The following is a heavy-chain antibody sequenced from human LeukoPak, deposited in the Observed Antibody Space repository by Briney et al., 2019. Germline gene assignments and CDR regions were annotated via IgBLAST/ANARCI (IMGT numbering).Heavy chain of an antibody. D-gene: IGHD2-2*01. CDR2: ISYDGSNK. CDR1: RFTFSSYG. Sequence: PGRSLRLSCAASRFTFSSYGMHWVRQAPGKGLEWVAVISYDGSNKYYADSVKGRFTISRDNSKNTLYLQMNSLRAEDTAVYYCAKDWYCSSTSCSDYFDYWGQGTLVTVSS. J-gene: IGHJ4*02. CDR3: AKDWYCSSTSCSDYFDY. V-gene: IGHV3-30*18.